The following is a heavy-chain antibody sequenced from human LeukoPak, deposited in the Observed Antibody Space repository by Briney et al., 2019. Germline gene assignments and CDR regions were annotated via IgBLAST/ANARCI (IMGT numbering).Heavy chain of an antibody. CDR1: GFTFSSYG. CDR3: AKSKTGYSYGSGGDY. CDR2: ISYDGSNK. D-gene: IGHD5-18*01. V-gene: IGHV3-30*18. Sequence: GGSLRLSCAASGFTFSSYGMHWVRQAPGKGLEWVAVISYDGSNKYYADSVKGRFTISRDNSKNTLYLQMNSLRAEDTAVYYCAKSKTGYSYGSGGDYWGQGTLVTVSS. J-gene: IGHJ4*02.